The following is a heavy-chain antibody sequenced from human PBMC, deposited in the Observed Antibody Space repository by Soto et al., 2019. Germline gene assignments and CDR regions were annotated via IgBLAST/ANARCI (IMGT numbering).Heavy chain of an antibody. D-gene: IGHD1-1*01. CDR1: GGTFSDYT. V-gene: IGHV1-69*06. CDR3: ARYWIAGTLDGAFDI. CDR2: IIPMLGAT. Sequence: QVQLVQSGSEVKKPGSSVKVSCKASGGTFSDYTMSWLRQAPGRGLEWMGGIIPMLGATNNAQKLKGRLTITADNATGTVYMELNSLRSDDTAVYYWARYWIAGTLDGAFDIWGEGTEGTVSP. J-gene: IGHJ3*02.